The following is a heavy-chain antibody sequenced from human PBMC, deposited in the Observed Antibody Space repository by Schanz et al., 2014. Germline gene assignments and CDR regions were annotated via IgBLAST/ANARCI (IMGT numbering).Heavy chain of an antibody. D-gene: IGHD1-1*01. CDR2: ISGDHRNT. CDR3: ARDRRNADLDY. V-gene: IGHV3-23*04. J-gene: IGHJ4*02. Sequence: EVQLVQSGGGLVQPGGSLRLSCAASGFTFSSYAMSWVRQAPGKGLEWVSAISGDHRNTFYADSVKGRFTISRDNSNKTVDLQMNSLRAEDTALYYCARDRRNADLDYWGQGTLVTVSS. CDR1: GFTFSSYA.